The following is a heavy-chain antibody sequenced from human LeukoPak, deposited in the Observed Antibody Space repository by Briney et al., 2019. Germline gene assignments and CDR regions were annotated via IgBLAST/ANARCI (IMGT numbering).Heavy chain of an antibody. CDR3: ARDLYPVPIDAFDI. J-gene: IGHJ3*02. V-gene: IGHV3-21*01. CDR2: ISSSGSYI. CDR1: RFTFSSYS. D-gene: IGHD2-2*02. Sequence: GGSLRLSCAASRFTFSSYSMNWLRQAPGKGLEWVSSISSSGSYIYYADSVKGRFTISRDNSKNTLYLQMGSLRAEDMAVYYCARDLYPVPIDAFDIWGQGTMVTVSS.